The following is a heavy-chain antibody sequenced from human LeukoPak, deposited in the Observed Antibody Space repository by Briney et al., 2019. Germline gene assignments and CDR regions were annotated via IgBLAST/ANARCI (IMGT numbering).Heavy chain of an antibody. V-gene: IGHV1-8*01. J-gene: IGHJ4*02. CDR1: GYTFTSYD. D-gene: IGHD6-6*01. Sequence: ASVKVSCKASGYTFTSYDINWVRQATGQGLEWMGWMNPNSGNTGYAQKFQGRVTMTRNTSISTAYMELSSLRSEDTAVYYCARGQVGQLETTFDYWGQRTLVTVSS. CDR3: ARGQVGQLETTFDY. CDR2: MNPNSGNT.